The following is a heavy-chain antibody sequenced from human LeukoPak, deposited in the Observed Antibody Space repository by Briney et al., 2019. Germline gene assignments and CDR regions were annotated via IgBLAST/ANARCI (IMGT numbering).Heavy chain of an antibody. D-gene: IGHD3-10*01. Sequence: ASVKVSCKASGYTFTGYYMHWVRQAPGQGLEWMGWINPNSGGTNYAQKLQGRVTMTTDTSTSTAYMELRSLRSDDTAVYYCARGGRWFGELPLDYWGQGTLVTVSS. CDR3: ARGGRWFGELPLDY. V-gene: IGHV1-2*02. J-gene: IGHJ4*02. CDR2: INPNSGGT. CDR1: GYTFTGYY.